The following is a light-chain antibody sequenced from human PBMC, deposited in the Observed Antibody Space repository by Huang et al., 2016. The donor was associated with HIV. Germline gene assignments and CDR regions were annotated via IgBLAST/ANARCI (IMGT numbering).Light chain of an antibody. CDR1: QSVGNY. V-gene: IGKV1-39*01. CDR2: ATS. CDR3: QQTYTTLWA. J-gene: IGKJ1*01. Sequence: DIQLTQFPSSLSASVGDRITITCRASQSVGNYLNWYQQRPGKAPNLLIYATSNLQTGVPSRFCGSGSGTVFILTINNLQLEDFATYYCQQTYTTLWAFGQGTKVEF.